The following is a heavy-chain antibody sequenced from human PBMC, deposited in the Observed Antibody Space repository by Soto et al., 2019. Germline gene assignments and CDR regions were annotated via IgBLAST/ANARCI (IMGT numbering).Heavy chain of an antibody. CDR1: GGTFSSYT. CDR3: ARVSLHGMDV. Sequence: QVQLVQSGAEVKKPGSSVKVSCKASGGTFSSYTISWVRQAPGQGLEWMGRIIPILGIANYAQKFQGRVTMXXDKTPSTAYMELSSLRSEDTAVYSCARVSLHGMDVWGQGTTVTVSS. CDR2: IIPILGIA. V-gene: IGHV1-69*02. J-gene: IGHJ6*02.